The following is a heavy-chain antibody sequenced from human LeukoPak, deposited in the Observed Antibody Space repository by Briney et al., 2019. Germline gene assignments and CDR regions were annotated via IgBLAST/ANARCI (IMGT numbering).Heavy chain of an antibody. J-gene: IGHJ4*02. CDR2: IIPIFGTA. Sequence: GASVKVSCKASGGTFSSYAISWVRQAPGQGLEWMGGIIPIFGTANYAQKFQGRVTITADKSTSTAYMELSSLRSEDTAVYYCARESTILRRGAGPFDYWGQGTLVTVSS. CDR3: ARESTILRRGAGPFDY. D-gene: IGHD3-3*01. CDR1: GGTFSSYA. V-gene: IGHV1-69*06.